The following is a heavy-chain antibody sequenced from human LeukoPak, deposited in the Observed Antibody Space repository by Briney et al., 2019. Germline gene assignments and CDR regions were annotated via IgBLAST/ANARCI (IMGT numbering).Heavy chain of an antibody. V-gene: IGHV4-30-4*08. Sequence: PSETLSLTCAVSGGSISSGDYLWSWVRQPPGKCLEWIGYTYYSGSTDYNPSLKSRVTISVGTSKNQFSLKLSSVTAADTAVYYCARDGFWSGPDAFDIWGQGTMVTVSS. CDR2: TYYSGST. J-gene: IGHJ3*02. CDR3: ARDGFWSGPDAFDI. CDR1: GGSISSGDYL. D-gene: IGHD3-3*01.